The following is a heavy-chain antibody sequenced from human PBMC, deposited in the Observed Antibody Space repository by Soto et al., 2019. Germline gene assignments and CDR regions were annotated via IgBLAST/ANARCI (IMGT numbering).Heavy chain of an antibody. Sequence: QVQLQQWGAGLLKPSETLSLTCAVYGGSFSGYYWSWIRQPPGKGLEWIGEINHSGSTNYNPSLKSRVTISVDTSKNQFSLKLSSVTAADTAVYYCASRIAAASYAFDIWGQGTMVTVSS. D-gene: IGHD6-13*01. CDR3: ASRIAAASYAFDI. CDR1: GGSFSGYY. J-gene: IGHJ3*02. CDR2: INHSGST. V-gene: IGHV4-34*01.